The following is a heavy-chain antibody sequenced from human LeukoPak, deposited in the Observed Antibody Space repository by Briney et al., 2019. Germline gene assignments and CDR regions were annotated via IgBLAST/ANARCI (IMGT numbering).Heavy chain of an antibody. J-gene: IGHJ6*02. V-gene: IGHV3-30*18. CDR2: ISYDGSNK. D-gene: IGHD1-26*01. CDR3: AKDRRFESYSTYYYGMDV. CDR1: GSTFSSYG. Sequence: GGSLRLSCAASGSTFSSYGMHWVRQAPGKGLEWVAVISYDGSNKYYADSVKGRFTISRDNSKNTLYLQMNSLRAEDTAVYYCAKDRRFESYSTYYYGMDVWGQGTTVTVSS.